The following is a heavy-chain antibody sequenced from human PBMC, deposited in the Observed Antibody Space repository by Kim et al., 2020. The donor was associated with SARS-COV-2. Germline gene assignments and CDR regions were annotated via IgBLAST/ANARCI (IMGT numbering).Heavy chain of an antibody. J-gene: IGHJ2*01. D-gene: IGHD2-2*01. CDR3: ASMRTRYCSSTSCQLRFDL. Sequence: SVKVSCKASGGTFSSYAISWVRQAPGQGLEWMGGIIPIFGTANYAQKFQGRVTITADESTSTAYMELSSLRSEDTAVYYCASMRTRYCSSTSCQLRFDLWGRGTLVTVSS. CDR1: GGTFSSYA. V-gene: IGHV1-69*13. CDR2: IIPIFGTA.